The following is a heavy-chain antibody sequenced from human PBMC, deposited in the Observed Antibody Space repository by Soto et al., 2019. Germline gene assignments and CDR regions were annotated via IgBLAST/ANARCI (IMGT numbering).Heavy chain of an antibody. J-gene: IGHJ4*02. CDR1: GGSISSYY. V-gene: IGHV4-59*08. D-gene: IGHD3-10*01. CDR2: IYYSGST. Sequence: SETLSLTCTVSGGSISSYYWSWIRQPPGKGLEWIGYIYYSGSTNYNPSLKSRVTISVDTSKDQFSLKLNSMTAADTAVYYCARHNYGSGSTYFDYWGQGTLVTVS. CDR3: ARHNYGSGSTYFDY.